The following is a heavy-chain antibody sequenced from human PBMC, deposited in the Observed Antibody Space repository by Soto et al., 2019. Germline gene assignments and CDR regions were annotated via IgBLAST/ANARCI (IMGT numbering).Heavy chain of an antibody. CDR1: GFTFDDYA. CDR3: VKDGKYSGSSGFFFDY. CDR2: ISWNSGRI. J-gene: IGHJ4*02. V-gene: IGHV3-9*01. D-gene: IGHD6-6*01. Sequence: PGGSLRLSCAASGFTFDDYAMHWVRQAPGKGLEWVSGISWNSGRINYADSVKGRFTISRDNAKNSLFLQMNSLRVEDTALYYCVKDGKYSGSSGFFFDYWGQGTLVTVSS.